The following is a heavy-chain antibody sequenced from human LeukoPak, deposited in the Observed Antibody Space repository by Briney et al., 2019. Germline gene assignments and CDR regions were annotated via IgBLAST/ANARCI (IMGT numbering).Heavy chain of an antibody. Sequence: ASVKVSCKASGYTFSSYDINWVRQATGQGLEWMGWMNPNSGNTGYAQKFQGRLTMTRNTSISTVYMELSSLRSEDTAVYYCARKRLRGSGNSWFDPWGQGTLVTVSS. V-gene: IGHV1-8*01. CDR1: GYTFSSYD. D-gene: IGHD3-10*01. CDR2: MNPNSGNT. CDR3: ARKRLRGSGNSWFDP. J-gene: IGHJ5*01.